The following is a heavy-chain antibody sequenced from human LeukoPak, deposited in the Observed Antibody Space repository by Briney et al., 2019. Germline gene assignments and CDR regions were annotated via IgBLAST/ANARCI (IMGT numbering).Heavy chain of an antibody. V-gene: IGHV3-30*18. Sequence: PGRSLRLSCTASGFSFSSYGMHWVRQAPGKGLEWVAVISYDGDKYYADSVKGRFTISRDNSKNTMYLQMNSLRAEDTAVYYCAKDLGYNDHWGQGNLVSVSS. J-gene: IGHJ4*02. D-gene: IGHD5-18*01. CDR3: AKDLGYNDH. CDR2: ISYDGDK. CDR1: GFSFSSYG.